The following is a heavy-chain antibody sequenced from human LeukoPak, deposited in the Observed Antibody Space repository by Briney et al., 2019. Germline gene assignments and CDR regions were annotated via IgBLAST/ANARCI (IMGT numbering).Heavy chain of an antibody. CDR1: GFTFSNYG. CDR3: AKDRGIAAAYYFMDV. CDR2: IPYDGSNE. Sequence: GGSLRLSCAASGFTFSNYGMHWVRQAPGKGLEWVAFIPYDGSNEYYADSVKGRFTISRDNSKNTLYLEMNSLRAEDTAMYYCAKDRGIAAAYYFMDVWGKGTTVTVYS. J-gene: IGHJ6*03. V-gene: IGHV3-30*02. D-gene: IGHD6-13*01.